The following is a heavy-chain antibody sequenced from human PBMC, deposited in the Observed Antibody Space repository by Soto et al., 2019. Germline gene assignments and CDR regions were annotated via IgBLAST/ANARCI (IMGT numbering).Heavy chain of an antibody. CDR3: ARRAHMSRRGETFSYYYYGMDV. D-gene: IGHD3-16*01. CDR1: GYSFTSYW. V-gene: IGHV5-10-1*01. CDR2: IDPIDSYT. J-gene: IGHJ6*02. Sequence: GESLKISCKGSGYSFTSYWISWVRQMHGKGLEWMGRIDPIDSYTNYSPSFQGHVTISADKSISTAYLQWSSLRASDTAMYYCARRAHMSRRGETFSYYYYGMDVWGQGTTVTVSS.